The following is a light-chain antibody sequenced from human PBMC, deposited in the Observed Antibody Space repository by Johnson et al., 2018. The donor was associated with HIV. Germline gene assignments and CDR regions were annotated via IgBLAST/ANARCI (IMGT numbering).Light chain of an antibody. CDR1: SSNIGNNY. Sequence: QSVLTQPPSVSAAPGQKVTISCSGSSSNIGNNYVSWYQQLPGTAPRIVTYDNNKRPSGIPDRFSGSKSGTSATLGITGLQTGDEAGYYCGTWDSSLRAYAFGTGTKVTVL. J-gene: IGLJ1*01. V-gene: IGLV1-51*01. CDR2: DNN. CDR3: GTWDSSLRAYA.